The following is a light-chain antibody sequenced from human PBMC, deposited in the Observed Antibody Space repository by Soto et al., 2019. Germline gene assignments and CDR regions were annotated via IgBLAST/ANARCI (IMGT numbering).Light chain of an antibody. CDR1: QSVSSN. J-gene: IGKJ1*01. CDR2: DAS. Sequence: EIVLTQSPGTLSLSPGERATLSCRASQSVSSNLAWYQHRPGQAPRLLIYDASNRATGIPARFSGSGSGTEFTLTISSLQSEDFAVYYCQQYNNWPRETFGQGTKVDIK. CDR3: QQYNNWPRET. V-gene: IGKV3D-15*01.